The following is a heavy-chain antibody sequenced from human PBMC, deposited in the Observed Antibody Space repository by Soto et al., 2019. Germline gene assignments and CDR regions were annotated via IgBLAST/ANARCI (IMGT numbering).Heavy chain of an antibody. CDR2: INHSGST. CDR3: ARGRYSSSWFYYFDY. CDR1: GGSLSGYY. V-gene: IGHV4-34*01. J-gene: IGHJ4*02. Sequence: SETLSLTCAVYGGSLSGYYWSWIRQPPGKGLEWIGEINHSGSTNCNPSLKSRVTISVDTSKNQFSLKLSSVTAADTAVYYCARGRYSSSWFYYFDYWGQGTLVTVSS. D-gene: IGHD6-13*01.